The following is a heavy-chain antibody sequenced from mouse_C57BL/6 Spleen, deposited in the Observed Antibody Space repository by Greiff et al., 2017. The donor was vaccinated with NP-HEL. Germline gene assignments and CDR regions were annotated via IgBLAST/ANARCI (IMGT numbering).Heavy chain of an antibody. D-gene: IGHD2-10*01. J-gene: IGHJ3*01. Sequence: EVQLQQSGPELVKPGASVKISCKASGYTFTDYYMNWVKQSHGKSLEWIGDINPNNGGTSYNQKFKGKATLTVDKSSSTAYMELRSLTSEDSAVYCCARRGSYSPFAYWGQGTLVTVSA. CDR1: GYTFTDYY. V-gene: IGHV1-26*01. CDR2: INPNNGGT. CDR3: ARRGSYSPFAY.